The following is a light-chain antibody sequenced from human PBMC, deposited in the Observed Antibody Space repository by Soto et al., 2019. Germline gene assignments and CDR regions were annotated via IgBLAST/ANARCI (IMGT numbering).Light chain of an antibody. CDR1: SSDVGNYIF. Sequence: QSVLTQPASASGSPGQTITISCTGTSSDVGNYIFVSCYRHHPGKAPNLMIYDNNNRPSGVSKRFSGSKSGNTASLTISGLQAEDEADYYCVSYTTSASYVFGTGTKVTVL. CDR2: DNN. CDR3: VSYTTSASYV. J-gene: IGLJ1*01. V-gene: IGLV2-14*01.